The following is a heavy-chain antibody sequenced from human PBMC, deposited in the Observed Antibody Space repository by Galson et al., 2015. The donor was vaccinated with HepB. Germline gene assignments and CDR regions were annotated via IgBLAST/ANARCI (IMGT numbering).Heavy chain of an antibody. J-gene: IGHJ4*02. CDR3: AKAVGYGNYEMDY. V-gene: IGHV3-30*18. CDR1: GFTFSNYG. CDR2: ISYDGTDM. D-gene: IGHD4-11*01. Sequence: SLRLSCAASGFTFSNYGMHWVRQAPGKGLEWVAFISYDGTDMYYVDSVKGRFTISRDDSRNTVHLQMSSLRAEGTAVFYCAKAVGYGNYEMDYWGQGTLVTVSA.